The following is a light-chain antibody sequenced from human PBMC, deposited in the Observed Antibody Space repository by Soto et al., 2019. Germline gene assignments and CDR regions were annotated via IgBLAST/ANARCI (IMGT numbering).Light chain of an antibody. Sequence: AIQLTQSPSSLSASVGDRVNITCRASQGISSDLAWYQQNPGKSPNLLIYDVSSLESGVPSRFSGSGSGTDFTFTISSLQPEDFAAYDCQQFNTYPALTFGGGTKVEIK. CDR3: QQFNTYPALT. J-gene: IGKJ4*02. CDR1: QGISSD. V-gene: IGKV1-13*02. CDR2: DVS.